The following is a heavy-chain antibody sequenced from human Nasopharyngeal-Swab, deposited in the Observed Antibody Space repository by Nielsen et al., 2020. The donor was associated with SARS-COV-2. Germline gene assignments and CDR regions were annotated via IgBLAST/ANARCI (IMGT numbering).Heavy chain of an antibody. V-gene: IGHV3-21*01. CDR3: ASGSAGMDV. Sequence: GESLKISCEVSGFTFSSYSMNWVRQAPGKGLEWVSSISYSRRYIYYADSVKGRFTISRDNARNSLFLQMNSLRAEDTAVYYCASGSAGMDVWGQGTTVTVSS. CDR1: GFTFSSYS. D-gene: IGHD2-15*01. J-gene: IGHJ6*02. CDR2: ISYSRRYI.